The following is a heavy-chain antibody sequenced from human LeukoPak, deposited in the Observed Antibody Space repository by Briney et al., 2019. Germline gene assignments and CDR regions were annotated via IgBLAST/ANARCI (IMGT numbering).Heavy chain of an antibody. D-gene: IGHD5-12*01. CDR2: IKLDGTEK. CDR1: GLTFSSYW. J-gene: IGHJ4*02. Sequence: PGGSLRLSCAASGLTFSSYWMTWVRQAPGKGLEWVANIKLDGTEKYYVDSVKGRFTISRDNAKNSLDLQMNSLRVEDTAVYYCARDIGLSGYDLLDYWGQGTMVTVSS. V-gene: IGHV3-7*01. CDR3: ARDIGLSGYDLLDY.